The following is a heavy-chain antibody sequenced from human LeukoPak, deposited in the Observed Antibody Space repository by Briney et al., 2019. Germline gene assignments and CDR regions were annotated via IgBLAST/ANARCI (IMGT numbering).Heavy chain of an antibody. CDR3: ARSSSTSWGYFDY. J-gene: IGHJ4*02. CDR1: GGSISSGGYY. V-gene: IGHV4-31*03. D-gene: IGHD2-2*01. CDR2: IYYSGST. Sequence: SQTLSLTCTVSGGSISSGGYYWSWTRQHPGKGLEWIGYIYYSGSTYYNPSLKSRVTISVDTSKNQFSLKLSSVTAADTAVYYCARSSSTSWGYFDYWGQGTLVTVSS.